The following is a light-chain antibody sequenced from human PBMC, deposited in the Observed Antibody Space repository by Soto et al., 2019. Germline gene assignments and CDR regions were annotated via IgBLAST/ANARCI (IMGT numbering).Light chain of an antibody. Sequence: DIQMTQSPSSLSASVGDRVTITCRASQGINNYLAWYQQKPGKVPKLLINAASALQSEVPSRFSGSVSGTDFTLTINCLQPEDVATYYCQKYNSAPYTFGQGTKLEIK. CDR3: QKYNSAPYT. CDR2: AAS. V-gene: IGKV1-27*01. J-gene: IGKJ2*01. CDR1: QGINNY.